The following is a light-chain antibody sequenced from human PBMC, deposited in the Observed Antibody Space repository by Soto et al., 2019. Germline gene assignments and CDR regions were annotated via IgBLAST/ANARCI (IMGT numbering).Light chain of an antibody. V-gene: IGKV3-20*01. CDR2: GAS. CDR1: RSASSDY. J-gene: IGKJ5*01. Sequence: EIVLTQSPGTLSLSPGARPTLSCRASRSASSDYLAWYQQKPGQAPRLLIHGASNRATGIPDRFSGRGSGTDFTLTISRLETEDFAVFYCQQYGTSEIIFGQGTRLEIK. CDR3: QQYGTSEII.